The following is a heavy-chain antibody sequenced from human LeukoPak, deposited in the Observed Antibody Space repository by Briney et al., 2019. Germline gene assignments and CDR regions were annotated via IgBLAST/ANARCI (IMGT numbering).Heavy chain of an antibody. CDR2: IFASAST. V-gene: IGHV4-4*07. CDR1: GASISTYY. CDR3: VQDGPLRSDY. Sequence: SETLSLTCTVSGASISTYYWSWIRQPAGKGLEWIGRIFASASTNYNPSLKSRIAMSVDTSKNQFSLNLTSVTAADTAMYYCVQDGPLRSDYWGQGTLVTVSS. J-gene: IGHJ4*02. D-gene: IGHD5/OR15-5a*01.